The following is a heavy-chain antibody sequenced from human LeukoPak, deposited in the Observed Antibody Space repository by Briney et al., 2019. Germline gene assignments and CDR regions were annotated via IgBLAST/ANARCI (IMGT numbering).Heavy chain of an antibody. CDR2: IRSKANSYAT. J-gene: IGHJ4*02. D-gene: IGHD6-19*01. CDR1: GFTFSGSA. CDR3: TRPRYSSGWSDY. V-gene: IGHV3-73*01. Sequence: GGSLKLSCAASGFTFSGSAMHWVRQASGKGLEWVGRIRSKANSYATAYAASVKGRFTISRDDSKNTAYLQMNSLKTEGTAVYYCTRPRYSSGWSDYWGQGTLVTVSS.